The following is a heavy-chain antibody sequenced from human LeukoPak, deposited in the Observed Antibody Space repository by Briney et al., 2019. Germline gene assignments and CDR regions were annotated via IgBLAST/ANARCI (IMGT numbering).Heavy chain of an antibody. D-gene: IGHD2-15*01. J-gene: IGHJ4*02. V-gene: IGHV1-18*01. CDR1: GYTFTSYG. CDR3: ARDHSRRVVVAATPDY. CDR2: ISAYNGNT. Sequence: ASVKVSCKASGYTFTSYGISWVRQAPGQGLEWMGWISAYNGNTNYAQKLQGRVTMTTDTSTSTAYMELRSLRSDDTAVYYCARDHSRRVVVAATPDYWGQGTLVTVSS.